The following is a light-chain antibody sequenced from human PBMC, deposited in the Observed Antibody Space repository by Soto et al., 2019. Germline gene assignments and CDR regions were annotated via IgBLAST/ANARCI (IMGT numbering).Light chain of an antibody. CDR1: QSISSY. V-gene: IGKV1-39*01. CDR3: QQSYSTPIT. CDR2: AAS. J-gene: IGKJ5*01. Sequence: DIQMTQSPASVAASVGAKVTITCRASQSISSYLNWYQQKPGKAPKLLIYAASSLQSGVPSRFSGSGSGTDFTLTISSLQPEDFATYYCQQSYSTPITFGHGARL.